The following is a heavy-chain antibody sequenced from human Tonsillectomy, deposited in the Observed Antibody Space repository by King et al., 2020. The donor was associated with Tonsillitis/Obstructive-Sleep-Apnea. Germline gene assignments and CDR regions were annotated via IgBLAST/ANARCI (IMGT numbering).Heavy chain of an antibody. CDR3: ARVSRNVVVPAAINFDY. Sequence: VQLVQSGGGLVKPGGSLRLSCAASGFIFSDYYMIWIRQAPGKGLEWVSSISSSSSYTHYAASVKGRFTISRDNANNSLYLQMNSLRAADTAVYYCARVSRNVVVPAAINFDYWGQGTLVTVSS. J-gene: IGHJ4*02. CDR1: GFIFSDYY. V-gene: IGHV3-11*05. CDR2: ISSSSSYT. D-gene: IGHD2-2*01.